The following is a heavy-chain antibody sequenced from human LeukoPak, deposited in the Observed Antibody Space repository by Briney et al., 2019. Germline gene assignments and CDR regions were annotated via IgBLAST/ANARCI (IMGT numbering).Heavy chain of an antibody. D-gene: IGHD6-13*01. Sequence: AAVKVSCKASAGTFSSYAISWVRQAPGQGLDWMGGIILIFGTANYAQKFQGRVTSTADESTSTAYMELSSLRSEDTAVYYCARGKIAAAGPIDDYWGQGTLVTVSS. CDR3: ARGKIAAAGPIDDY. CDR2: IILIFGTA. CDR1: AGTFSSYA. J-gene: IGHJ4*02. V-gene: IGHV1-69*13.